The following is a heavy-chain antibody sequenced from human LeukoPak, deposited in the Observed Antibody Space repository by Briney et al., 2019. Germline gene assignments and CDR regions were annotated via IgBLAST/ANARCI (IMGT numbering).Heavy chain of an antibody. V-gene: IGHV1-2*02. J-gene: IGHJ4*02. D-gene: IGHD2-21*01. Sequence: ASVKVSCKASGYTFTDYYIHWVRQAPGQGLEWMGWINPNSGGTNYARKFQGRVTMTRDTSISTAYMELSRLRSDDTALYYCARSAETNCGGDCYSFDYWGQGTLVTVSS. CDR2: INPNSGGT. CDR1: GYTFTDYY. CDR3: ARSAETNCGGDCYSFDY.